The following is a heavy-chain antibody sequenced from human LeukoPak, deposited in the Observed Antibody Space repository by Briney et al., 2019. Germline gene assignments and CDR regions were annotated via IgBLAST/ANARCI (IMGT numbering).Heavy chain of an antibody. CDR3: AHTTYYYDSSGYYYSDPDAFDI. Sequence: SGPTLVKPTQTLTLTCTFSGFSLSTSGVGVGWIRQPPGKALEWLALIYWNDDKRYSPSLKSRLTITKDTSKNQVVLTMTNMDPVVTATYYCAHTTYYYDSSGYYYSDPDAFDIWGQRTMVTVSS. J-gene: IGHJ3*02. CDR1: GFSLSTSGVG. V-gene: IGHV2-5*01. D-gene: IGHD3-22*01. CDR2: IYWNDDK.